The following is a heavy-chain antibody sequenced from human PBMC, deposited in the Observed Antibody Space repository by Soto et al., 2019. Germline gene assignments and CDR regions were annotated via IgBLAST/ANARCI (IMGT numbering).Heavy chain of an antibody. CDR3: ARDKDWVDSGSQAGVLNY. J-gene: IGHJ4*02. V-gene: IGHV3-33*01. CDR2: IWYDGSNK. Sequence: GGSLRLSCAASGFTFSSYGMHWVRQAPGKGLEWVAVIWYDGSNKYYADSVKGRFTISRDNSKNTLYLQMNSLRAEDTAVYYCARDKDWVDSGSQAGVLNYWGQGTLVTVSS. D-gene: IGHD1-26*01. CDR1: GFTFSSYG.